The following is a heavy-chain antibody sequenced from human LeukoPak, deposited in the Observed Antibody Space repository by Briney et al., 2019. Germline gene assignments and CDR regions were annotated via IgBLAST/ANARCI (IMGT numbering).Heavy chain of an antibody. CDR1: GFTFSSYG. CDR3: ARAGIAARAGFSAFDI. Sequence: GGSLRLSCAASGFTFSSYGMHWVRQAPGKGLEWAAVIWYDGSNKYYADSVKGRFTISRDNSKNTLYLQMNSLRAEDTAVYYCARAGIAARAGFSAFDIWGQGTMVTVSS. J-gene: IGHJ3*02. CDR2: IWYDGSNK. D-gene: IGHD6-6*01. V-gene: IGHV3-33*01.